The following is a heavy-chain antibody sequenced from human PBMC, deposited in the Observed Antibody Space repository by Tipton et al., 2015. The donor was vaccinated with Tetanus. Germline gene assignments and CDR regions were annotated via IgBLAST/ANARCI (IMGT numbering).Heavy chain of an antibody. CDR3: VRGRGLGAYSFGFEY. J-gene: IGHJ4*02. Sequence: TLSLTCAVYGASFSDYYWSWIRQAPGKGLEWIGEINHSGNTNHNPSLKSRVTLSVDTSKNQFSLKLTSVTAADTAVYYCVRGRGLGAYSFGFEYWGRGTHVSVSS. CDR1: GASFSDYY. CDR2: INHSGNT. V-gene: IGHV4-34*01. D-gene: IGHD5-18*01.